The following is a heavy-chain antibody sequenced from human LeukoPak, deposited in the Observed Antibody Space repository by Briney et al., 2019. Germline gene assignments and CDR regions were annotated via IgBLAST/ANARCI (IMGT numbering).Heavy chain of an antibody. D-gene: IGHD3-10*01. V-gene: IGHV4-34*01. CDR1: GGSFSGYY. CDR2: INHSGST. J-gene: IGHJ5*02. Sequence: PSETLSLTCAVYGGSFSGYYWSWIRQPPGKGLEWIGEINHSGSTNYNPSLKSRVTISVDTSKNQFSLKLSPVTAADTAVYYCARGRGILWFGELRARFDPWGQGTLVTVSS. CDR3: ARGRGILWFGELRARFDP.